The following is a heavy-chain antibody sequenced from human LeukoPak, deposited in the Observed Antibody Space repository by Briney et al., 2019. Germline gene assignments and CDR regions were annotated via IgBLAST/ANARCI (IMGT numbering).Heavy chain of an antibody. CDR3: TRGGTRNDY. V-gene: IGHV4-4*07. CDR2: IHSSGST. D-gene: IGHD1-14*01. J-gene: IGHJ4*02. CDR1: GGSIISYY. Sequence: SETLSLNCSVSGGSIISYYWSWLRQPAGKGLEWIGRIHSSGSTNYNPSLKSRVTLSVDTARNQLSLNLQSVTAADTATYYCTRGGTRNDYWGRGTRVTVSS.